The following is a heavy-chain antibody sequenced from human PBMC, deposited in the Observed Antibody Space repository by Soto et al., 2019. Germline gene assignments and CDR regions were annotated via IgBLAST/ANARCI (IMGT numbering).Heavy chain of an antibody. CDR2: ISYDGRDK. J-gene: IGHJ4*02. D-gene: IGHD3-22*01. CDR1: TFNFTSYA. Sequence: QVQLVESGGGGVQPGTSLRLSCAASTFNFTSYAMHWVRQAPGKGLEWVAGISYDGRDKFYAASVKGRFTISRDNSKHTLYLHMSSLRIADTAMYHCAKGRIIVTWGQGTLVTVSS. V-gene: IGHV3-30*04. CDR3: AKGRIIVT.